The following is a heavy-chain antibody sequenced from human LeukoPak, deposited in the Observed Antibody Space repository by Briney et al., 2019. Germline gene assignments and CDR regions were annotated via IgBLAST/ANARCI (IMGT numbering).Heavy chain of an antibody. J-gene: IGHJ4*02. V-gene: IGHV3-23*01. CDR2: ISGSGDTT. Sequence: GGSLRLSCAASGFTFSSYVMTWVRQAPGKGLEWVSGISGSGDTTYFAGSVKGRFTISRDNSKNTLYLQMNSLSAEDTAVYYCARPRDGFNLLDYWGQGTLVTVSS. CDR3: ARPRDGFNLLDY. D-gene: IGHD5-24*01. CDR1: GFTFSSYV.